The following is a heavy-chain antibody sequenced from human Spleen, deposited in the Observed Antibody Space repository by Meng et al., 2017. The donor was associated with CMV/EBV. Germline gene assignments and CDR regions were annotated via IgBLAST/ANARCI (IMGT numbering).Heavy chain of an antibody. CDR2: INSDGSST. V-gene: IGHV3-74*01. D-gene: IGHD2-2*01. J-gene: IGHJ4*02. Sequence: GESLKISCAASGFTFSSYWMHWVRQAPGKGLVWVSRINSDGSSTSYADSVKGRFTISRDNAKNSLYLQMNSLRAEDTAVYYCARYCSSTSCYLLRTFDYWGQGTLVTVSS. CDR1: GFTFSSYW. CDR3: ARYCSSTSCYLLRTFDY.